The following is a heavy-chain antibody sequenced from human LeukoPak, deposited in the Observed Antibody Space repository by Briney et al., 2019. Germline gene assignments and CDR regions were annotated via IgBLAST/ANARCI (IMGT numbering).Heavy chain of an antibody. CDR1: GFTLSDYA. V-gene: IGHV3-30-3*01. CDR3: VRCRLGGDASSRYAY. Sequence: GGSLRLSCDASGFTLSDYAMHWVRQAPGKGLEWVALISYPRSYQYYIDSVKGRFTITRDNAKNTLYLQMNSLRDEDTAVYYCVRCRLGGDASSRYAYWGQGALVTVSS. D-gene: IGHD6-19*01. CDR2: ISYPRSYQ. J-gene: IGHJ4*02.